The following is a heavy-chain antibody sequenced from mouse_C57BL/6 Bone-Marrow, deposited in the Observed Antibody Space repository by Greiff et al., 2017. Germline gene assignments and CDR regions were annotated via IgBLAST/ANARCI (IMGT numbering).Heavy chain of an antibody. V-gene: IGHV5-4*01. CDR2: ISDGGSYT. D-gene: IGHD1-1*01. J-gene: IGHJ2*01. CDR1: GFTFSSYA. CDR3: ARDRTTVFFDY. Sequence: EVQRVESGGGLVKPGGSLKLSCAASGFTFSSYAMSWVRQTPEKRLEWVATISDGGSYTYYPDNVKGRFTISRDNAKNNLYLQMSHLKSEDTAMYYCARDRTTVFFDYWGQGTTLTVSS.